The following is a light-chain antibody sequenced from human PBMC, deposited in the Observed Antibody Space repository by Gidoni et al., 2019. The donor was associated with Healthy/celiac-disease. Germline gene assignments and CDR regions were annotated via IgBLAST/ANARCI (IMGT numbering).Light chain of an antibody. CDR2: GAS. J-gene: IGKJ4*01. V-gene: IGKV3-15*01. Sequence: EIVMTQSPVTLSVSPGERATLSCRASQSVRNNLAWYQQKPGQAPRLLIYGASTRAAGIPARFSGSGSGTEFTLTIRSLQSEDSAVYYCQEYNKWPALTFGGGTKVEIK. CDR3: QEYNKWPALT. CDR1: QSVRNN.